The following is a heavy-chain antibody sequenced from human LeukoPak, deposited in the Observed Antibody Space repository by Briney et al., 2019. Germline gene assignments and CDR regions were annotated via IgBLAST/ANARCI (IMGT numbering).Heavy chain of an antibody. CDR3: TTEALGSGYYWLEWNH. Sequence: GGSLRLSCAASGFTFSNYGMSWVRQAPGKGLEWVGRIKSKTDGGTTDYAAPVKGRFTISRDDSKNTLYLQMNSLKTEDTAVYYCTTEALGSGYYWLEWNHWGQGTLVTVSS. CDR1: GFTFSNYG. D-gene: IGHD3-22*01. CDR2: IKSKTDGGTT. V-gene: IGHV3-15*01. J-gene: IGHJ5*02.